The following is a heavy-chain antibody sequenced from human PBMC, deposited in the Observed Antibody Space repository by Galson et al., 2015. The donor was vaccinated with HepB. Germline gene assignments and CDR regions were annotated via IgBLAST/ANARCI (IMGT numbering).Heavy chain of an antibody. CDR2: IYWDDDK. CDR3: MHGGSWVPGGFFDI. D-gene: IGHD6-25*01. V-gene: IGHV2-5*02. J-gene: IGHJ3*02. Sequence: PALVKPTQTLTLTCTFSGFSLTSNGVGVGWIRQSPGKALEWLALIYWDDDKRYNPSLKSRLSITKDTSKNQVVLRMTKMDPVDTGTYYCMHGGSWVPGGFFDISGQGTMVTVST. CDR1: GFSLTSNGVG.